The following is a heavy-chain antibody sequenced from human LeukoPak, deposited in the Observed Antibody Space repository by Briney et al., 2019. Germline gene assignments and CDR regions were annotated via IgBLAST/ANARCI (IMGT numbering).Heavy chain of an antibody. CDR2: IKQDGSEK. J-gene: IGHJ6*02. V-gene: IGHV3-7*01. Sequence: GGSLRLSCAASGFTFSNYWMSWVRQAPGKGLEWVANIKQDGSEKCYVDSVKGRFTISRDNAKNSLYLQMNSLRAEDTAVYYCARDRWELLSNSYHYCGLDVRGQGTTVTVS. CDR1: GFTFSNYW. CDR3: ARDRWELLSNSYHYCGLDV. D-gene: IGHD2-15*01.